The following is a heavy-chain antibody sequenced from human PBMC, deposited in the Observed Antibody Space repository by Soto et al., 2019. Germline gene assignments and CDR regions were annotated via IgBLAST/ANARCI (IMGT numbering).Heavy chain of an antibody. CDR3: AKFGYNGGWYDG. V-gene: IGHV3-23*01. CDR2: ISGNDGRT. Sequence: SGGSLRLSCASSGFTFSTYALGGVRQAPGKGLEWVSAISGNDGRTYYADSVKGRCTISRDNSKNTVYLQVNSLRAEDTALYYCAKFGYNGGWYDGWGQGTLVTVSS. CDR1: GFTFSTYA. D-gene: IGHD6-19*01. J-gene: IGHJ5*02.